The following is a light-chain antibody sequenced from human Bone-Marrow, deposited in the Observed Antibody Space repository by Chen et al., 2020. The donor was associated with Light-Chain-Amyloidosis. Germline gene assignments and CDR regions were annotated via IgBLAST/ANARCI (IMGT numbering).Light chain of an antibody. J-gene: IGLJ3*02. CDR2: DDS. Sequence: SYVLTQPSSVSVAPGQTATIACGGNNIGSKSVHWYQQTPGQAPLLVDYDDSDRPSVIPERLSGSNSGNTATLSISRVEAGDEADYYCQVWDRSSDRPVFGGGTKLTVL. V-gene: IGLV3-21*02. CDR1: NIGSKS. CDR3: QVWDRSSDRPV.